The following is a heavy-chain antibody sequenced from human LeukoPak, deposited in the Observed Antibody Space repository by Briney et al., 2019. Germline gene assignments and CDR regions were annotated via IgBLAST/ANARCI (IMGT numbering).Heavy chain of an antibody. D-gene: IGHD3-22*01. V-gene: IGHV1-2*02. CDR2: INPNTGGT. J-gene: IGHJ4*02. Sequence: ASVKVSCKTSGYTLTGYYMHWVRQAPGQGLEWMGWINPNTGGTNYAQKFQGRVTMTSDTSISTAYMELSSLRSDDTAVYYCARAPMIVVVFPPRLDYWGQGTLVTVSS. CDR3: ARAPMIVVVFPPRLDY. CDR1: GYTLTGYY.